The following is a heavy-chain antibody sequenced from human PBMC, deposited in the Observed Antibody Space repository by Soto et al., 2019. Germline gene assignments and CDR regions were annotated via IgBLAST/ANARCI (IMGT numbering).Heavy chain of an antibody. CDR3: AKAPYDFWSGYYMDV. D-gene: IGHD3-3*01. CDR1: GFTFSSYA. CDR2: ISGSGGST. J-gene: IGHJ6*03. V-gene: IGHV3-23*01. Sequence: GESLKISCAASGFTFSSYAMSWVRQAPGKGLEWVSAISGSGGSTYYADSVKGRFTISRDNSKNTLYLQMNSLRAEDTAVYYCAKAPYDFWSGYYMDVWGKGTTVTVSS.